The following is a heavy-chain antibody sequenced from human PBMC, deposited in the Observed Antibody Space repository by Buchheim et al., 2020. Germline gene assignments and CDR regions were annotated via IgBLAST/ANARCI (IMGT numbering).Heavy chain of an antibody. D-gene: IGHD6-13*01. J-gene: IGHJ1*01. V-gene: IGHV3-23*01. CDR2: ISGSGDST. CDR3: AKDREPSSSRDGVYLQH. Sequence: EVQLLESGGGLVQPGGSLRLSCEASGFTFSSYSMSWVRQAPGKGLEWVSSISGSGDSTYYADSVKGRFTISRDNAENTLFLQVNSLRAEDTAVYHCAKDREPSSSRDGVYLQHWGPGTL. CDR1: GFTFSSYS.